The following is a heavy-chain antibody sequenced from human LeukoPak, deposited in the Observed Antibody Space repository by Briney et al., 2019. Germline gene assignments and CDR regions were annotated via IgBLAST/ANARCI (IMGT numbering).Heavy chain of an antibody. CDR2: ISYDGSNK. CDR1: GFTFSSYG. CDR3: ARAPTVLVGYCSSSSCQADY. V-gene: IGHV3-30*03. D-gene: IGHD2-2*01. J-gene: IGHJ4*02. Sequence: GGSLRLSCAASGFTFSSYGMHWVRQAPGKGLEWVAVISYDGSNKYYADSVKGRFTISRDNAENSLYLQMNSLRVEGTAVYYCARAPTVLVGYCSSSSCQADYWGQGTLVTVSS.